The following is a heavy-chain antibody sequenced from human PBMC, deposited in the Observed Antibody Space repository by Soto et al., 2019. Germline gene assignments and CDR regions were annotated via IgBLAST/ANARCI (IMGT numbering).Heavy chain of an antibody. CDR1: GFTFSNVW. Sequence: GSLRLSCAASGFTFSNVWLSWVRQVPGKGLEWLGRIKSRTENETTDYASPARGRFIISRDDSKNMLYLQLSSLKSEDTGVYYCVTVLPHANSWFDYWGQGTPVTVSS. CDR3: VTVLPHANSWFDY. V-gene: IGHV3-15*01. CDR2: IKSRTENETT. J-gene: IGHJ4*02. D-gene: IGHD2-2*01.